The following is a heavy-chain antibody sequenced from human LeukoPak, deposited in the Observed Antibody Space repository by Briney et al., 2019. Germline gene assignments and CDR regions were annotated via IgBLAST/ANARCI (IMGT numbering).Heavy chain of an antibody. CDR3: AKAASLLWFGSDAFDI. Sequence: GSLRLSCAASGFTFSSYAMSWVRQAPGKGLEWVSAISGSGGSTYYADSVKGRFTISRDNSKNTLYLQMNSLRAEDTAVYYCAKAASLLWFGSDAFDIWGQGTMVTVSS. J-gene: IGHJ3*02. D-gene: IGHD3-10*01. CDR2: ISGSGGST. CDR1: GFTFSSYA. V-gene: IGHV3-23*01.